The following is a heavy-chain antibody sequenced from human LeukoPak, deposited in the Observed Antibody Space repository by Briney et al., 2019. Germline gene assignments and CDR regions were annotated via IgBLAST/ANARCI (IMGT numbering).Heavy chain of an antibody. J-gene: IGHJ5*02. Sequence: GGSLRLSCAASGFTFSSYAMSWVRQAPGKGLEWVAFIRYDGSNKYYADSVKGRFTISRDNSKNTLYLQMNSLRAVDTAVYYCAKFVGGGSIAAAFDPWGQGTLVTVSS. V-gene: IGHV3-30*02. CDR1: GFTFSSYA. CDR2: IRYDGSNK. D-gene: IGHD6-6*01. CDR3: AKFVGGGSIAAAFDP.